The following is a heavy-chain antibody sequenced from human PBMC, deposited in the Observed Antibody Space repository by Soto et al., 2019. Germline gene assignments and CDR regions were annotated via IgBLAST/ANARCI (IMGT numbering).Heavy chain of an antibody. V-gene: IGHV3-30*18. J-gene: IGHJ4*02. CDR3: AKEAVAGTGGPLFDY. CDR1: GFTFSSYG. CDR2: ISYDGSNK. D-gene: IGHD6-19*01. Sequence: GGSLRLSCAASGFTFSSYGMHWVRQAPGKGLEWVAVISYDGSNKYYADSVKGRFTISRDNSKNTLYLQMNSLRAEDTAVYYRAKEAVAGTGGPLFDYWGQGTLVTVSS.